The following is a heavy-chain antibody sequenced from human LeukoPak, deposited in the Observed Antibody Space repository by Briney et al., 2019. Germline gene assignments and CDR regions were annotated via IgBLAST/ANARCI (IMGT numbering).Heavy chain of an antibody. V-gene: IGHV4-30-2*06. CDR3: ARERGAGILYDLPY. CDR2: IYHSGSS. Sequence: SQTLSLTCSVSGDSIGSGGYYWSWIRQSPGKGLEWIGHIYHSGSSNYNPSLKSRVVMSVDRSKNQFSLTLASVTAVDTAVYFCARERGAGILYDLPYWGQGTLVTVSS. CDR1: GDSIGSGGYY. J-gene: IGHJ4*02. D-gene: IGHD2-2*02.